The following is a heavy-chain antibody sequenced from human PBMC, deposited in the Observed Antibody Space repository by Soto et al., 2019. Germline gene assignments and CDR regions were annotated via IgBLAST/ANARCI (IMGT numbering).Heavy chain of an antibody. D-gene: IGHD4-17*01. CDR1: GYTFTSYG. V-gene: IGHV1-18*01. CDR2: ISAYNGNT. CDR3: ARFEMTTARPPPNWYFDL. Sequence: ASVKVSCKASGYTFTSYGISWVRQAPGQGLEWMGWISAYNGNTNYAQKLQGRVTMTTDTSTSTAYMELRSLRSDDTAVYYCARFEMTTARPPPNWYFDLWGRGTLVTVSS. J-gene: IGHJ2*01.